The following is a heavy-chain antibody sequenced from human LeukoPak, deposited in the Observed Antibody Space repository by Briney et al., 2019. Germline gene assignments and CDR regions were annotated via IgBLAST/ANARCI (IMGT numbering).Heavy chain of an antibody. CDR1: GYTFKNYD. CDR3: ARATPGGLHGYSFDY. D-gene: IGHD5-24*01. Sequence: ASVKVSCKASGYTFKNYDINWVRQATGQGLEWMGWMDPNSGNTGFAQKFQDRVSMTRDTSINTAYMELTSLRSGDTAVYYCARATPGGLHGYSFDYWGQGTVVTVYS. CDR2: MDPNSGNT. V-gene: IGHV1-8*02. J-gene: IGHJ4*02.